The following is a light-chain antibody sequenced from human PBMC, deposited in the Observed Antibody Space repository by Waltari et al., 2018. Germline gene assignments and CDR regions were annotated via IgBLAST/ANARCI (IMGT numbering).Light chain of an antibody. J-gene: IGKJ1*01. CDR2: SAS. Sequence: EILLTQSPAILYLSPGERAPLSCRASRSVNSNLAWYQHKPGHAPRLLIYSASNRATGVPDRFSGSGSGTDFTLTISSLEPEDFAVYYCQQRNNWPPWTFGQGTKVEVK. CDR3: QQRNNWPPWT. CDR1: RSVNSN. V-gene: IGKV3-11*01.